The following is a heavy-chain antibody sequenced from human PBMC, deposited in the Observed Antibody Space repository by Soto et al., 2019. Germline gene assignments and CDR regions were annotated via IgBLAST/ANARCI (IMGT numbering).Heavy chain of an antibody. Sequence: GSLRLSCTGSGFDFGDYYMSWIWQAPGKGLEWVSYIDSGDGTTYYTDSVKGRFTISRDNAKKTVYLQMSSLRVEDTALYYCVRPYYSSSWFPFDRWGQGTLVTVSS. CDR2: IDSGDGTT. J-gene: IGHJ4*02. V-gene: IGHV3-11*01. CDR3: VRPYYSSSWFPFDR. D-gene: IGHD6-13*01. CDR1: GFDFGDYY.